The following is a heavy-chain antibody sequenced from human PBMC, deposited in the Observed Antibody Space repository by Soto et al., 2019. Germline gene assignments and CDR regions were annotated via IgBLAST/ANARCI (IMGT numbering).Heavy chain of an antibody. J-gene: IGHJ4*02. V-gene: IGHV3-30*18. CDR2: ISYDGSNK. Sequence: GGSLRLSCAASGFTFSSYAMHWVRQAPGKGLEWVAVISYDGSNKYYADSVKGRFTISRDNSKNTLYLQMNSLRAEDTAVYYCAKDLDYGSGSYPFYWGQGTLVTVSS. D-gene: IGHD3-10*01. CDR1: GFTFSSYA. CDR3: AKDLDYGSGSYPFY.